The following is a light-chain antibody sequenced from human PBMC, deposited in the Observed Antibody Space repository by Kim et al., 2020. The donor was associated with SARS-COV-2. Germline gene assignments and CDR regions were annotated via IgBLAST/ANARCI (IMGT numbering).Light chain of an antibody. Sequence: DILMTQSPSTLSASVGDRVTITCRASQTINNWLAWYQQRPGKAPKLLLYQVSTLETGVPSRISGSGSGTEFTLTISSLQPDDFATYHCQQYDTYPWTFGQGTKVDIK. V-gene: IGKV1-5*03. CDR1: QTINNW. J-gene: IGKJ1*01. CDR3: QQYDTYPWT. CDR2: QVS.